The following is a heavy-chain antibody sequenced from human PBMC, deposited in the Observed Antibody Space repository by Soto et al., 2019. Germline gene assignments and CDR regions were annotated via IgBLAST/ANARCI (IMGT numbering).Heavy chain of an antibody. J-gene: IGHJ2*01. CDR2: IIPVYGAT. CDR1: GGSFSSYA. V-gene: IGHV1-69*06. Sequence: QVQLVQSGAEVQKPGSSVKVSCEASGGSFSSYAISWVRQAPGQGLEWMGGIIPVYGATNSAQKFQGRVAITADKSTTTVYLELSGLTSQDTAVYYCARDWVGGSWYFDLWGRGTLVTVSS. D-gene: IGHD3-16*01. CDR3: ARDWVGGSWYFDL.